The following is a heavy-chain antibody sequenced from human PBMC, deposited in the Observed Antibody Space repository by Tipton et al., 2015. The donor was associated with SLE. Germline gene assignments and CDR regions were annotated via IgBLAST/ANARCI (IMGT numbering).Heavy chain of an antibody. V-gene: IGHV4-34*01. CDR3: ARGLGVGASRY. J-gene: IGHJ4*02. CDR1: GGSFSGYY. CDR2: INHSGST. Sequence: GLVKPSETLSLTCAVYGGSFSGYYWSWIRQPPGKGLEWIGEINHSGSTNYNPSLKSRVTISVDTSKNQFSLKLSSVTAADTGVYYCARGLGVGASRYWGQGTLVTVSS. D-gene: IGHD1-26*01.